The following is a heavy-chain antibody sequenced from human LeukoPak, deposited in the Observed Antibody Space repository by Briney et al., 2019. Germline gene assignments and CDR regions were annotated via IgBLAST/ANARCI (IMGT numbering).Heavy chain of an antibody. V-gene: IGHV3-48*01. CDR1: GFTFSSYG. CDR3: ARGIAARLYYFDY. CDR2: IIGSSSTI. J-gene: IGHJ4*02. Sequence: GGSLRLSCSASGFTFSSYGMNWVRQAPGKGLEWVSYIIGSSSTIYYADSVQGRFTISRDNAKNSLYLQMNSLRAEDTAVYYCARGIAARLYYFDYWGQGTLVTVSS. D-gene: IGHD6-6*01.